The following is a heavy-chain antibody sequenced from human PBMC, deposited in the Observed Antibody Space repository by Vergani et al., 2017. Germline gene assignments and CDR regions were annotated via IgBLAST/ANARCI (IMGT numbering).Heavy chain of an antibody. CDR3: VRDFHSRGPFDV. D-gene: IGHD3/OR15-3a*01. CDR1: GVSITGGNY. Sequence: QVQLQQWGPGLLRPSETLSLTFRVSGVSITGGNYWGWVRQSPVSGLEWLGSVFHLGTLYYNPSLQSRVTISMDANNHFSLKLTPVTAADTAVYYCVRDFHSRGPFDVWGQGSLVTVAS. CDR2: VFHLGTL. V-gene: IGHV4-38-2*02. J-gene: IGHJ4*02.